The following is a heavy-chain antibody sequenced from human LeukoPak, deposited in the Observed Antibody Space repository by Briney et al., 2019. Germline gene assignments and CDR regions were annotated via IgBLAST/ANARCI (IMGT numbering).Heavy chain of an antibody. CDR1: GYTFTGYY. CDR2: INPDSGGT. CDR3: ARLTTTVTSFDY. J-gene: IGHJ4*02. V-gene: IGHV1-2*02. D-gene: IGHD4-17*01. Sequence: ASVKVSCKASGYTFTGYYMHWVRQAPGQGLEWMGWINPDSGGTNYAQKFQGRVTMTRDTSISTAYMEMSRLRSDDTAVYYCARLTTTVTSFDYWGQGTLVTVSS.